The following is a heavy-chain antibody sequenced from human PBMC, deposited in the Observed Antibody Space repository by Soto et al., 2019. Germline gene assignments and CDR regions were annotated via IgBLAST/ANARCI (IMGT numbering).Heavy chain of an antibody. V-gene: IGHV4-61*08. CDR2: IYYSGST. J-gene: IGHJ4*02. Sequence: SETLSLTCTVSGGSISSGGYYWSWIRQHPGKGLEWIGYIYYSGSTNYNPSLKSRVTISVDTSKNQFSLKLSSVTAAGTAVYYCARRYGSAIDYWGQGTLVTVSS. CDR3: ARRYGSAIDY. CDR1: GGSISSGGYY. D-gene: IGHD1-26*01.